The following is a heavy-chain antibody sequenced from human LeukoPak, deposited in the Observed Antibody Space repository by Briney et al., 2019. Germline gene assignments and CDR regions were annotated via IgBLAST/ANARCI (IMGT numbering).Heavy chain of an antibody. D-gene: IGHD6-19*01. J-gene: IGHJ3*02. CDR1: GYPVSSNSY. Sequence: PSETLSLTCVVSGYPVSSNSYWAWIRQSPGKGLEWIGSIHHGGNTYYNPSLMSRVSMSLDTSKNQCSLNLDSVTAADTAVFYCARWLGNGFDIWGQGTMVTVSS. V-gene: IGHV4-38-2*01. CDR3: ARWLGNGFDI. CDR2: IHHGGNT.